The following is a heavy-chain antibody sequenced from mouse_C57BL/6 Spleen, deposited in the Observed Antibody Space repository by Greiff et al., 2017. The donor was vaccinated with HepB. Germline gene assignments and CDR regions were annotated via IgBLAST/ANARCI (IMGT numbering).Heavy chain of an antibody. CDR1: GYTFTSYW. Sequence: QVQLQQPGAELVMPGASVKLSCKASGYTFTSYWMHWVKQRPGQGLEWIGEIDPSDSYTNYNQKFKGKSTLTVDKSSSTAYMQLSSLTSEDSAVYYCARRAITGFAWFGYWGQGTLVTVSA. CDR3: ARRAITGFAWFGY. V-gene: IGHV1-69*01. CDR2: IDPSDSYT. J-gene: IGHJ3*01. D-gene: IGHD4-1*01.